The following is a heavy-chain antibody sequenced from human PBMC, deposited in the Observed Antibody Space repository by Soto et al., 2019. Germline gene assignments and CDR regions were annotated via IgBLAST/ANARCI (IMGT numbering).Heavy chain of an antibody. CDR2: INPSGGST. D-gene: IGHD2-15*01. CDR1: GYTFTSYY. Sequence: QVQLVQSGAEVKKPGASVKVSCKASGYTFTSYYMHWVRQAPGQGLEWMGIINPSGGSTSYGQKFQGRVNMTRDTSTSTVYMELSSLRSEDTAVYYCARGRLRLGYCSGGSCYSLGYWGQGTLVTVSS. CDR3: ARGRLRLGYCSGGSCYSLGY. V-gene: IGHV1-46*01. J-gene: IGHJ4*02.